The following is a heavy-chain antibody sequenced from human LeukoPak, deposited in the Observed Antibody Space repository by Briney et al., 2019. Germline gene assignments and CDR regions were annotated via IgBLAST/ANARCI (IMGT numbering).Heavy chain of an antibody. J-gene: IGHJ3*02. D-gene: IGHD3-22*01. Sequence: SSETLSLTCTVSGGPISSGDYYWSWIRQPPGKGLEWIGYIYYSGSTYYNPSLKSRVTISVDTSTNQFSLKLSSVTASVPVLYYCARSLSSGYLPDAFDIWGQGTMVTVSS. CDR2: IYYSGST. CDR1: GGPISSGDYY. CDR3: ARSLSSGYLPDAFDI. V-gene: IGHV4-30-4*01.